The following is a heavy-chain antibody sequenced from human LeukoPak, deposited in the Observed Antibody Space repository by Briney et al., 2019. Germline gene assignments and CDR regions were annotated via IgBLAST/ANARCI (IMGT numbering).Heavy chain of an antibody. V-gene: IGHV1-46*01. CDR3: ARAPIYDFWSGPKDNWFDP. CDR1: GYTFTNYY. D-gene: IGHD3-3*01. CDR2: INPSGGST. Sequence: ASVKVSCKASGYTFTNYYMHWVRQAPGQGLEWMGIINPSGGSTSYAQKFQGRVTMTRDTSTSTVYMELSSLRSEDTAVYYCARAPIYDFWSGPKDNWFDPWGQGTLVTVSS. J-gene: IGHJ5*02.